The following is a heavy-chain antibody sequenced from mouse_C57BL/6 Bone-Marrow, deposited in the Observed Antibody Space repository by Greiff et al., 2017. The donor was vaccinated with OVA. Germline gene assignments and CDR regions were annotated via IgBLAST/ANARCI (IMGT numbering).Heavy chain of an antibody. D-gene: IGHD1-1*01. CDR2: IWSGGST. Sequence: QVQLKESGPGLVQPSQSLSITCTVSGFSLTSYGVHWVRQSPGTGLEWLGVIWSGGSTDYTAAFISRLSLSQDNSTSQVFFTKNSLQAYDTAICYCARNYYCSSPRWYFDVWGTGTTVTVSS. J-gene: IGHJ1*03. CDR3: ARNYYCSSPRWYFDV. V-gene: IGHV2-2*01. CDR1: GFSLTSYG.